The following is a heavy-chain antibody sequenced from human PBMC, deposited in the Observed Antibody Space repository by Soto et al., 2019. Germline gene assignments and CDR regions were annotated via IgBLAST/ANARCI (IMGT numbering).Heavy chain of an antibody. D-gene: IGHD3-10*01. Sequence: QVQLQESGPGLVKPSQTLSLTCTVSGGSISSGYYWSWIRQHPGKDLEWIGYIYYSGNTKYNPSLKSHVTISVDTSKNQFSLKLSSVTAADTAVYYCARGFWELSAFDIWGQGTMVTVSS. CDR3: ARGFWELSAFDI. V-gene: IGHV4-31*01. CDR1: GGSISSGYY. CDR2: IYYSGNT. J-gene: IGHJ3*02.